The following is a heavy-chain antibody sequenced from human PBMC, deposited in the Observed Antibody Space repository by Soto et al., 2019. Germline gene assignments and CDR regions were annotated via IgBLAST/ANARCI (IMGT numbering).Heavy chain of an antibody. J-gene: IGHJ6*02. D-gene: IGHD6-13*01. V-gene: IGHV1-18*04. CDR2: ISAYNGNT. Sequence: QVPLVQSGAEVKKPGASVKASCKASGYTFTSYGISWVRQAPGQGLEWMGWISAYNGNTNYAQKLQGRVTMTTDTSTSTAYMELRSLRSDDTAVYYCAAYSSSWFHYYGMDVWGQGTTVTVSS. CDR3: AAYSSSWFHYYGMDV. CDR1: GYTFTSYG.